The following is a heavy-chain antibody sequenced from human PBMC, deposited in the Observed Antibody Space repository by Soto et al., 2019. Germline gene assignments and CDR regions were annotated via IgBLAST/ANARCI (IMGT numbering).Heavy chain of an antibody. J-gene: IGHJ4*02. V-gene: IGHV3-15*01. CDR3: TTAVSDSGY. D-gene: IGHD3-10*01. CDR1: GFTFTNAW. Sequence: GGSLRLSCAASGFTFTNAWMTWVRQAPGKGLEWIGRIKSKTDGGTTDYAAPVKGRFTISRDDSKNMMYLQMNSLKTADTAVYYCTTAVSDSGYWGPGTLVTVSS. CDR2: IKSKTDGGTT.